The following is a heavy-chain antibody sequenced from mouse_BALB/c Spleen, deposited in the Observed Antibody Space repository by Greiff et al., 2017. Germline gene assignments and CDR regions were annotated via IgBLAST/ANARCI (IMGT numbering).Heavy chain of an antibody. D-gene: IGHD1-1*02. V-gene: IGHV5-9-4*01. J-gene: IGHJ4*01. Sequence: EVKLEESGGGLVKPGGSLKLSCAASGFTFSSYAMSWVRQSPEKRLEWVAEISSGGSYTYYPDTVTGRFTISRDNAKNTLYLEMSSLRSEDTAMYYCAREVYYDYAMDYWGQGTSVTVSS. CDR1: GFTFSSYA. CDR3: AREVYYDYAMDY. CDR2: ISSGGSYT.